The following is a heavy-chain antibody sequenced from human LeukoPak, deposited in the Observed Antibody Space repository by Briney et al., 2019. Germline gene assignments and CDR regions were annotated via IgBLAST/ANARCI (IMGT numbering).Heavy chain of an antibody. CDR3: ARGYTMIVVVKPLDYYYGMDV. CDR2: TYYRSKWHN. Sequence: SQTLSLTCAISGDSVTNKNTAWNWIRQSPSRGLEWLGRTYYRSKWHNTYAASVKSRITINPDTSKNQFSLQLNSVTPEDTAVYYCARGYTMIVVVKPLDYYYGMDVWGQGTTVTVSS. D-gene: IGHD3-22*01. V-gene: IGHV6-1*01. J-gene: IGHJ6*02. CDR1: GDSVTNKNTA.